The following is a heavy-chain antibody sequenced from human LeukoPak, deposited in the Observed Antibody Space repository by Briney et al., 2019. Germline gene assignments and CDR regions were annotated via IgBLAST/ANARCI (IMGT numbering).Heavy chain of an antibody. Sequence: GRSLRLSCAASGFTFSTYAMHWVRQAPGKGLEWVAVISNDGSNKYYADSVKGRFTISRDNSKNTLYLQMNSLRAEDTAVYYRARSCSSTSCYRSWDAFDIWGQGTMVTVSS. CDR3: ARSCSSTSCYRSWDAFDI. J-gene: IGHJ3*02. V-gene: IGHV3-30-3*01. D-gene: IGHD2-2*02. CDR1: GFTFSTYA. CDR2: ISNDGSNK.